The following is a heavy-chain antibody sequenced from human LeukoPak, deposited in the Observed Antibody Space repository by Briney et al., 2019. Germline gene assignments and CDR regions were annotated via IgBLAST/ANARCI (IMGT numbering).Heavy chain of an antibody. V-gene: IGHV3-30*04. CDR2: ISYDGSNK. D-gene: IGHD6-6*01. J-gene: IGHJ4*02. Sequence: GGSLRLSCAASGFTFSSYAMHWVRQAPGKGLEWVAFISYDGSNKYYADSVKGRFTISRDNAKNTLYLQMSSLRVEDTAVYYCASGSPDSSSSVDFDYWGQGTLVTVSS. CDR3: ASGSPDSSSSVDFDY. CDR1: GFTFSSYA.